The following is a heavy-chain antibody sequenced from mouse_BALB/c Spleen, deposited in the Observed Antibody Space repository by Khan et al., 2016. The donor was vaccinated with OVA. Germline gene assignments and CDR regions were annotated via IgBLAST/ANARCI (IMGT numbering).Heavy chain of an antibody. D-gene: IGHD1-1*01. J-gene: IGHJ4*01. CDR1: GFSLTSYG. CDR3: AGLYYYGSSFYAMDY. CDR2: LCAGGST. V-gene: IGHV2-9*02. Sequence: QVQLKESGPGLVAPSQSLSITCTVPGFSLTSYGFHWVRQPPGKGLEWLGVLCAGGSTNYNSALMAMLSISKENSKRQVFLKMNRLKTDDTAMYYCAGLYYYGSSFYAMDYWGQGTSVTVSS.